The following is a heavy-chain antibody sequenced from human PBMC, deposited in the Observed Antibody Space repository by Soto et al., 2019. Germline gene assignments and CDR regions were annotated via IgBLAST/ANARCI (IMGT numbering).Heavy chain of an antibody. V-gene: IGHV2-5*02. Sequence: QITLNESGPTVVRPTETLTLTCRFSGFSLTTSGVGVGWIRQSPGKAPEWLALIYWDDDKRYSASLTSRLTITKDTAKNHVLLTVSDLDPTDTATYYCAHRVLRTVFGLVTTTAIYFDFWGQGTPVAVSS. CDR1: GFSLTTSGVG. CDR3: AHRVLRTVFGLVTTTAIYFDF. CDR2: IYWDDDK. J-gene: IGHJ4*02. D-gene: IGHD3-3*01.